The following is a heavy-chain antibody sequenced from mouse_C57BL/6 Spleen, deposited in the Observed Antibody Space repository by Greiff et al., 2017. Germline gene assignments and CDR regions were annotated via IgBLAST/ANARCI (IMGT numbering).Heavy chain of an antibody. J-gene: IGHJ2*01. CDR1: GFTFSNYW. Sequence: EVQGVESGGGLVQPGGSMKLSCVASGFTFSNYWMNWVRQSPEKGLEWVAQIRLKSDNYATHYAESVKGRFTISRDDSKSSVYLQMNNLRAEDTGIYYCTGEGFDYGGKGTTLTVSS. CDR3: TGEGFDY. V-gene: IGHV6-3*01. CDR2: IRLKSDNYAT.